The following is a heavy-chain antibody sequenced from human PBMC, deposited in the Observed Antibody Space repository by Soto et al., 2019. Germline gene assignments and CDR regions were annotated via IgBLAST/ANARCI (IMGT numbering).Heavy chain of an antibody. J-gene: IGHJ6*02. CDR1: GFTFSSYG. V-gene: IGHV3-30*03. D-gene: IGHD6-19*01. Sequence: QVQLVESGGGVVQPGRSLRLSCAASGFTFSSYGMHWVRQAPGKGLEWVAVISYDGSNKYYADSVKGRFTISRDNSKNTLYLQMNSLRAEDTAVYYCARQGENSSGWYSPYYYYGMDVWGQGTTVTVSS. CDR2: ISYDGSNK. CDR3: ARQGENSSGWYSPYYYYGMDV.